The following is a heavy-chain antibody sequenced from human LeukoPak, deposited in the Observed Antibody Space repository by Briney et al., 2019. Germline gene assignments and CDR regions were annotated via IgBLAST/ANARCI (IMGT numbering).Heavy chain of an antibody. CDR1: GGTFSSYA. Sequence: SVKVSCKASGGTFSSYAISWVRQAPGQGLEWMGGIIPIFGTANYAQKFQGRVTMTRDTSTSTVYMELSSLRSEDTAVYYCARAEAYDFWSGYYNWFDPWGQGTLVTVSS. CDR2: IIPIFGTA. D-gene: IGHD3-3*01. J-gene: IGHJ5*02. V-gene: IGHV1-69*05. CDR3: ARAEAYDFWSGYYNWFDP.